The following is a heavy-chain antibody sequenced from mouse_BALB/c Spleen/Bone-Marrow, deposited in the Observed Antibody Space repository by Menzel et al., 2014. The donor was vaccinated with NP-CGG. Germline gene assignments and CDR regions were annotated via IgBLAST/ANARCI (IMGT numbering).Heavy chain of an antibody. CDR1: GFTFSNYV. CDR2: ITSGGST. Sequence: EVKLVESGGGLVKPGGSLKLSCAASGFTFSNYVMSWVRQTPEKRLEWVASITSGGSTYYPDSVKDRFTISRDNARNILYLQMSSLRSEDTAMYYCARGRGGYYEFAYWGQGTLVTVSA. V-gene: IGHV5-6-5*01. CDR3: ARGRGGYYEFAY. D-gene: IGHD2-3*01. J-gene: IGHJ3*01.